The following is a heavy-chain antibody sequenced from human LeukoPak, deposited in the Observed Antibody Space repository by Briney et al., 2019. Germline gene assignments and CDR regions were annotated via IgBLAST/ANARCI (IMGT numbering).Heavy chain of an antibody. CDR3: AKDLYVWGSYRYPDY. J-gene: IGHJ4*02. V-gene: IGHV3-30*18. CDR1: GFTFSSYG. D-gene: IGHD3-16*02. Sequence: GGSLRLSCAASGFTFSSYGVHWVRQAPGKGLEWVAVISYDGSNKYYADSVKGRFTISRDNSKNTLYLQMNSLRAEDTAVYYCAKDLYVWGSYRYPDYWGQGTLVTVSS. CDR2: ISYDGSNK.